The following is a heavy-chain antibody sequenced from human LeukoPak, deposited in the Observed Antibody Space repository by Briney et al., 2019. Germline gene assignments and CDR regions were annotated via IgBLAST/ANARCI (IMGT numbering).Heavy chain of an antibody. J-gene: IGHJ6*03. Sequence: PGGSLRLSCEASAFTFDDYGMSWVRQVPGKGLEWVSGINWSGGTTGYADSVKGRFTISRDNAKNSLYLQMNSLRAEDTALYYCARVPYYDFWSGYYKVDYYYYMDVWGKGTTVTVSS. V-gene: IGHV3-20*04. D-gene: IGHD3-3*01. CDR1: AFTFDDYG. CDR2: INWSGGTT. CDR3: ARVPYYDFWSGYYKVDYYYYMDV.